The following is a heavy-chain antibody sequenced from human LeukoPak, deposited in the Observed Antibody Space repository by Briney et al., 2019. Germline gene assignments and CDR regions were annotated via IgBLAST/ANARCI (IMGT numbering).Heavy chain of an antibody. CDR2: ISSSSSYI. V-gene: IGHV3-21*03. J-gene: IGHJ4*02. Sequence: GGSLRLSCAASGFTFSSYSMNWVRQAPGKGLEWVSSISSSSSYIYYADSVKGRFTISRDNAKNSLYLQMNSLKTEDTAVYYCTVRGYSYGSDFDCWGQGTLVTVSS. D-gene: IGHD5-18*01. CDR3: TVRGYSYGSDFDC. CDR1: GFTFSSYS.